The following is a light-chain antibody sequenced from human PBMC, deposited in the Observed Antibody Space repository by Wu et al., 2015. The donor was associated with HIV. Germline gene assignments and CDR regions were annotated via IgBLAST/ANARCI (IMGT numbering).Light chain of an antibody. J-gene: IGKJ1*01. CDR3: QQYYSYLPA. CDR2: AAS. CDR1: QGISSA. V-gene: IGKV1-13*02. Sequence: AIQLAQSPSSLSASVGDRVTITCRASQGISSALAWYQQKPGKAPKLLIYAASTLQSGVPSRFSGSGSGTDFTLTISCLQSEDFATYYCQQYYSYLPAFGQGTKVEIK.